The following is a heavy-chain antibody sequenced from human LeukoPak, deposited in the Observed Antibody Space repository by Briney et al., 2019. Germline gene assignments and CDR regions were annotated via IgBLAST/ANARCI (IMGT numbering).Heavy chain of an antibody. V-gene: IGHV4-59*01. CDR1: GGSISSYY. CDR2: IYYSGST. CDR3: AREPYYYYGMDV. J-gene: IGHJ6*02. Sequence: SETLSLTCTVSGGSISSYYWSWIRQPPGKGLEWIGYIYYSGSTNYNPSLKSRVTISVDTSKNQFSLRLSSVTAADTAVYYCAREPYYYYGMDVWGQGTTVTVSS.